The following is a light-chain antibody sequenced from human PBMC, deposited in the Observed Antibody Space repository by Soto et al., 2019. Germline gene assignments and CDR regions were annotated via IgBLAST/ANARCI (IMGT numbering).Light chain of an antibody. J-gene: IGLJ1*01. Sequence: SYELTQPPSVSVSPGQTASITCSGDKLGDKYACWYQQKPGQSPVLVIYQDSKRPSGIPERFSGSNSGNIATLTISGTQAMDEADYYCQAWDSSTASYVFGTGTKLTVL. CDR3: QAWDSSTASYV. V-gene: IGLV3-1*01. CDR2: QDS. CDR1: KLGDKY.